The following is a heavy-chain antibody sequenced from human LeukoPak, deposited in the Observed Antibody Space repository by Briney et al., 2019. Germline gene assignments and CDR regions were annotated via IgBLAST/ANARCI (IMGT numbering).Heavy chain of an antibody. Sequence: HWASVKVSCKASGYTFTSYGISWVRQAPGQGLEWMGWISAYNGNSNYAQKFQGRVTMTTDTSTSTGYMELRSLRSDDTAVYYCARVHSYCSSTSCLDYWGRGTLVTASS. CDR3: ARVHSYCSSTSCLDY. CDR2: ISAYNGNS. V-gene: IGHV1-18*01. D-gene: IGHD2-2*01. CDR1: GYTFTSYG. J-gene: IGHJ4*02.